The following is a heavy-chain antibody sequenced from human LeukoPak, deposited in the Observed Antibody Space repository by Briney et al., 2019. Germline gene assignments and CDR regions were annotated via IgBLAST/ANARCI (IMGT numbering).Heavy chain of an antibody. V-gene: IGHV3-30*18. CDR2: ISYDERDE. CDR1: GFTFSSYA. CDR3: AKDSKGSGTYYDRYFDY. Sequence: QPGGSLILSCAASGFTFSSYAMSWVRPAPGRGLEWVAVISYDERDEYYADSVKGRFTISRDNSKNTLYLQMNSLRAEDTAVYYCAKDSKGSGTYYDRYFDYWGQGTLVTVSS. D-gene: IGHD3-10*01. J-gene: IGHJ4*02.